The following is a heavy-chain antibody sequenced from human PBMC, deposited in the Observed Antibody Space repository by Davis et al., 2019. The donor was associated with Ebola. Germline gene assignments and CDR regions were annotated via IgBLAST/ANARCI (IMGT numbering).Heavy chain of an antibody. CDR3: ARDRRTYCSGGSCYDPWFDP. Sequence: MPGGSLRLSCAVYGGSFSGYYWSWIRQPPGKGLEWIGEINHSGSTNYNPSLKSRVTISVDTSKNQFSLKLSSVTAADTAVYYCARDRRTYCSGGSCYDPWFDPWGQGTLVTVSS. CDR1: GGSFSGYY. D-gene: IGHD2-15*01. V-gene: IGHV4-34*01. J-gene: IGHJ5*02. CDR2: INHSGST.